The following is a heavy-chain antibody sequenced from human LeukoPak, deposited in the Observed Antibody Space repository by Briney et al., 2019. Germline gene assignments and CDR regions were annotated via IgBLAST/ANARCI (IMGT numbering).Heavy chain of an antibody. D-gene: IGHD2-2*01. V-gene: IGHV4-4*07. Sequence: SETLSLTCTVSGGSISNYYWSWIRQPAGKGLEWIGRIYTSGSTNYNPSLKSRITMSVDTSKNQFSLKLSSVTAADTAVYCCARDSSRTFDYWGQGTLVTVSS. J-gene: IGHJ4*02. CDR1: GGSISNYY. CDR3: ARDSSRTFDY. CDR2: IYTSGST.